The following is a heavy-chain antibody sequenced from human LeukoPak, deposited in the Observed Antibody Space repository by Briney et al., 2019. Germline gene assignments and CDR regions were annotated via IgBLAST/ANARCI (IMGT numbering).Heavy chain of an antibody. J-gene: IGHJ4*02. D-gene: IGHD3-9*01. CDR3: RRGAYIDKGIDY. CDR2: IKQDGSKK. V-gene: IGHV3-7*04. Sequence: PGGSLRLSCVASGFPFSSYWMTWVRQAPGKGLEWVANIKQDGSKKSYVDSVKGRFTISRDNAKNSLYLQMNSLRAEDTAIYYCRRGAYIDKGIDYWAQEPLVTVPS. CDR1: GFPFSSYW.